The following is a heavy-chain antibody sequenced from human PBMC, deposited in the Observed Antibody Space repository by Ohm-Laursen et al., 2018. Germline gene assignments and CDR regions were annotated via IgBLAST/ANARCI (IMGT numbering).Heavy chain of an antibody. CDR1: GFTFSNYE. J-gene: IGHJ3*01. Sequence: SLRLSCTASGFTFSNYEMNWVRQAPGKGLEWVSLLWYDGSNKLYAESVKGRFTISRDTSKKTLYLQMSALSAEDTAVYYCARDRTVYGVGNGLDALDVWGQGTMVTVSS. D-gene: IGHD3-3*01. V-gene: IGHV3-33*08. CDR3: ARDRTVYGVGNGLDALDV. CDR2: LWYDGSNK.